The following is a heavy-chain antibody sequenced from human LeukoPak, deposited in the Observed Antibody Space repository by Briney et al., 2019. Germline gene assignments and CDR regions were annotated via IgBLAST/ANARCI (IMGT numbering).Heavy chain of an antibody. CDR1: GFTFSKYA. CDR2: VSGSGGVT. Sequence: GGSLRLSCGASGFTFSKYAMSWVRQAPGKGLEWVSGVSGSGGVTYYADSVKGRFTISRDNSKNTLYLQMNSLRAEDTAVYYCAKFDYYDSSGYYRLSGAYFDYWGQGTLVTVSS. D-gene: IGHD3-22*01. J-gene: IGHJ4*02. CDR3: AKFDYYDSSGYYRLSGAYFDY. V-gene: IGHV3-23*01.